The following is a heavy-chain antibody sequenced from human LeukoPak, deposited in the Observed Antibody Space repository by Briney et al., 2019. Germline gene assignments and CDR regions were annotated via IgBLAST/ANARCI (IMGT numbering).Heavy chain of an antibody. V-gene: IGHV3-11*04. D-gene: IGHD6-13*01. Sequence: GESLKISCAASGFTFSNAWMSWVRQAPGKGLEWVSYISSSGSTIYYADSVEGRFTISRDNAKNSLYLQMNSLRAEDTAVYYCARPYSSKGYYFDYWGQGTLVTVSS. CDR3: ARPYSSKGYYFDY. CDR1: GFTFSNAW. J-gene: IGHJ4*02. CDR2: ISSSGSTI.